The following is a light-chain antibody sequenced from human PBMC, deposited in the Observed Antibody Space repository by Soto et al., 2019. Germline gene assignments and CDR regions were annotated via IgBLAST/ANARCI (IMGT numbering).Light chain of an antibody. CDR1: SSDVGSYNY. CDR2: EVS. CDR3: SSYTSSSPL. J-gene: IGLJ1*01. Sequence: QSVLTQPASVSGSPGQSITISCTGTSSDVGSYNYVSWYQQHPGKAPKLMIYEVSDRPSGISSRFSGSKSGNTASLTISGLQTQDEADYYCSSYTSSSPLFGTGTKGTVL. V-gene: IGLV2-14*01.